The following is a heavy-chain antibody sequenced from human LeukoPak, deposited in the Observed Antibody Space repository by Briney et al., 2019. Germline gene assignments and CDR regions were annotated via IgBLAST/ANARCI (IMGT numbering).Heavy chain of an antibody. CDR3: ARGACSSTSCYPANY. CDR1: GFTFSDYY. J-gene: IGHJ4*02. CDR2: ISSSGSTI. V-gene: IGHV3-11*01. D-gene: IGHD2-2*01. Sequence: GGSLRLSCAASGFTFSDYYMSWIRQAPGKGLEWVSYISSSGSTIYYADSVKGRFTISRDNAKNSLYLQMNSLRAEDTAVYYCARGACSSTSCYPANYWGQGTLVTVSS.